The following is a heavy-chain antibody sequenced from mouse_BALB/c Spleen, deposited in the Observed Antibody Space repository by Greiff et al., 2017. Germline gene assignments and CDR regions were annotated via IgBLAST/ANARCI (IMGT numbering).Heavy chain of an antibody. Sequence: EVQGVESGGGLVPPGGSRTLSCAASGFTFSSFGMHWVRQAPEKGLEWVAFISSGSSTIYYADTVKGRFTISRDNPKNTLFLQMTSLRSEDTAMYYCARGDWFAYWGQGTLVTVSA. CDR1: GFTFSSFG. CDR3: ARGDWFAY. J-gene: IGHJ3*01. V-gene: IGHV5-17*02. CDR2: ISSGSSTI.